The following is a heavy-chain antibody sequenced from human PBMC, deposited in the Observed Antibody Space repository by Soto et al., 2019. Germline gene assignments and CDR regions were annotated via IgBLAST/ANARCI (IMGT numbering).Heavy chain of an antibody. V-gene: IGHV4-31*03. CDR3: ARGSPTTHDAFDI. CDR2: IYYSGST. Sequence: SETLSLTCTVSGGSISSGGYYLRWIRPHPGKGLEWIGYIYYSGSTYYNPSLKSRVTISVDTSKNQFSLKLSSVTAADTAVYYCARGSPTTHDAFDIWGQGTMVTVSS. D-gene: IGHD4-17*01. CDR1: GGSISSGGYY. J-gene: IGHJ3*02.